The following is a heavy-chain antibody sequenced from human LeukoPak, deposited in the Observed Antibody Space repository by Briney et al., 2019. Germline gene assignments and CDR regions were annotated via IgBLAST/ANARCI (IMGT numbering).Heavy chain of an antibody. Sequence: GESLKISCKGSGYSFTSYWISWVCQMPGKGLEWMGRIDPSDSYTNYSPSFQGQVAISADKSISTAYLQWSSLKASDTAMYYCARRAAGTWWFDPWGQGTLVTVSS. J-gene: IGHJ5*02. CDR3: ARRAAGTWWFDP. CDR2: IDPSDSYT. CDR1: GYSFTSYW. D-gene: IGHD6-13*01. V-gene: IGHV5-10-1*04.